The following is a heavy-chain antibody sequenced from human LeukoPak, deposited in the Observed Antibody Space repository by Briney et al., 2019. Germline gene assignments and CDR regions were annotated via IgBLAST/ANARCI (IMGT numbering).Heavy chain of an antibody. CDR3: ARVKPGTMVRGIMGYFDY. CDR1: GYTFTSYG. D-gene: IGHD3-10*01. V-gene: IGHV1-18*01. J-gene: IGHJ4*02. CDR2: ISAYNGNT. Sequence: GASVKVSCKASGYTFTSYGISWVRQAPGQGLEWMGWISAYNGNTNYAQKLQGRVTMTTDTSTSTAYMELRSLRSDDTAVYYCARVKPGTMVRGIMGYFDYWGQGTLVTVSS.